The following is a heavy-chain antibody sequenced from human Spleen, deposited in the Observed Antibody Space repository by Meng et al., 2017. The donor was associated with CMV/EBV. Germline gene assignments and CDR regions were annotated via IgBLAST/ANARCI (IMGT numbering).Heavy chain of an antibody. D-gene: IGHD2-15*01. CDR3: VREGGRYAY. Sequence: LACAASGFTFDDYGISWVRQAPGKGLEWVSGVNWNGGNTGYADSVKGRFSISRDIAKKYLYLQMSSLRVEDTAFYYCVREGGRYAYWGQGTLVTVSS. V-gene: IGHV3-20*04. J-gene: IGHJ4*02. CDR1: GFTFDDYG. CDR2: VNWNGGNT.